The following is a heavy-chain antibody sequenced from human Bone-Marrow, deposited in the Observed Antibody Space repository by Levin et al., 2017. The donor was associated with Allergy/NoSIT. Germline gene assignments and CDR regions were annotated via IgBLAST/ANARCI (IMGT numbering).Heavy chain of an antibody. Sequence: GASVKVSCKASGYTFSSNYIHWVRQAPGQGLEWMGIINPSGGSTSYAQKFQGRVTMTRDTSTSTVYMELSRLRSEDTAVYYCARDRYSSSSHYPRGYHYYGMDVWGQGTTVTVSS. V-gene: IGHV1-46*01. J-gene: IGHJ6*02. CDR1: GYTFSSNY. CDR3: ARDRYSSSSHYPRGYHYYGMDV. CDR2: INPSGGST. D-gene: IGHD6-6*01.